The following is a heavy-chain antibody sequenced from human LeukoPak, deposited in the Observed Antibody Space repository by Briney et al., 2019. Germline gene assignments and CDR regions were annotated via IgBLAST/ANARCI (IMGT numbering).Heavy chain of an antibody. CDR1: GFTFSAYA. Sequence: GGSLRLSCSASGFTFSAYAMSWVRRAPGTGLEWVSAISGSGGTTYYADSVKGRFTISRDKSTNTVYLQMNSLRAEDTAIYYCAKVIITGSFPDYFDTWGQGTLVTVSS. J-gene: IGHJ4*02. D-gene: IGHD3-10*01. CDR3: AKVIITGSFPDYFDT. V-gene: IGHV3-23*01. CDR2: ISGSGGTT.